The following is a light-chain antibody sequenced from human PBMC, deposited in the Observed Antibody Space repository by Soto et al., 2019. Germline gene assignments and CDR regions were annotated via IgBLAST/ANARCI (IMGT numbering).Light chain of an antibody. CDR2: EAS. CDR3: QQRSTWPPT. Sequence: EIVLTQSPATLSLSPGERVTLSCRASQSVSSFLAWYQQKPGQAPRLLIFEASNRVTGIPVRFSGSWSGTDFTLSISSLEPEDFAVYYCQQRSTWPPTFGQGTKLEIK. CDR1: QSVSSF. J-gene: IGKJ2*01. V-gene: IGKV3-11*01.